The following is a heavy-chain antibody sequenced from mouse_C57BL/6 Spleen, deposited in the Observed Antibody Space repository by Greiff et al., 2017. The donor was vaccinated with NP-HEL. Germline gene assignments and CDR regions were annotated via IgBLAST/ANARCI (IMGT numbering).Heavy chain of an antibody. CDR3: AKSPLDGYYGGGAMDY. J-gene: IGHJ4*01. V-gene: IGHV2-5*01. CDR2: IWRGGST. D-gene: IGHD2-3*01. Sequence: QVQLKESGPGLVQPSQSLSITCTVSGFSLTSYGVHWVRQSPGKGLEWLGVIWRGGSTDYNAAFMSRLNITKDNSKSQVFFKMNRLQADDTAIYYCAKSPLDGYYGGGAMDYWGQGTSVTVSS. CDR1: GFSLTSYG.